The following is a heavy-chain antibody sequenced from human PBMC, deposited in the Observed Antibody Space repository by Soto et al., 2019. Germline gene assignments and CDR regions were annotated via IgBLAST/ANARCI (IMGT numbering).Heavy chain of an antibody. CDR3: AREGQAPYYYYGMDV. CDR2: MNLNSGNT. J-gene: IGHJ6*02. V-gene: IGHV1-8*01. CDR1: GYTFTSYD. Sequence: GASVKVSCKASGYTFTSYDINWVRQATGQGLEWMGWMNLNSGNTGYAEKFQGRVTMTTDTSTSTAHMELRSLRSDDTAVYYCAREGQAPYYYYGMDVWGQGTAVTVSS.